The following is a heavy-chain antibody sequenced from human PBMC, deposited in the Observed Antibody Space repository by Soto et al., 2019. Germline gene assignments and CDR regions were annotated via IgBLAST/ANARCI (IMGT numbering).Heavy chain of an antibody. V-gene: IGHV3-53*04. CDR1: GFTVSSNY. J-gene: IGHJ6*02. CDR2: IYSGGST. CDR3: ARVIKETYYYYGMDV. Sequence: GGSLRLSCAASGFTVSSNYMSWVRQAPGKGLEWVSVIYSGGSTYYADSVKGRFTISRHNSKNTLYLQMNSLRAEDTAVYHCARVIKETYYYYGMDVWGQGTTVTVSS.